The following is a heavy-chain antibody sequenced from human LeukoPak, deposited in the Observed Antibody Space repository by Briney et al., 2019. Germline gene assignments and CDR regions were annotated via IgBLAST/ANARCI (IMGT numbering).Heavy chain of an antibody. D-gene: IGHD3-22*01. CDR2: IRRKIYVGTT. V-gene: IGHV3-49*04. CDR1: GFTLGDYA. J-gene: IGHJ4*02. CDR3: TRDQLFYDSGCYFYLCDS. Sequence: GGSLRLSCTPSGFTLGDYAMRWVRQAPGKGGEGVGLIRRKIYVGTTEFAASLKGRFDISSAASKRIAYLQMNSLKTEYTAVYYCTRDQLFYDSGCYFYLCDSWGQGTLVTVSS.